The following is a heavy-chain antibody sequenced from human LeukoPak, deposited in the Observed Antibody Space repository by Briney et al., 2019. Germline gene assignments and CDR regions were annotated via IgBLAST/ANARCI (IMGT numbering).Heavy chain of an antibody. CDR2: ISAYNGNT. V-gene: IGHV1-18*01. CDR3: ARSPGALDV. D-gene: IGHD7-27*01. Sequence: ASVKVSCKASGYTFTSYGISWVRQAPGQGLEWMGWISAYNGNTNYAQKLQGRVTMTRNTSISTAYMELSSLRSEDTAVYYCARSPGALDVWGQGTTVTVSS. CDR1: GYTFTSYG. J-gene: IGHJ6*02.